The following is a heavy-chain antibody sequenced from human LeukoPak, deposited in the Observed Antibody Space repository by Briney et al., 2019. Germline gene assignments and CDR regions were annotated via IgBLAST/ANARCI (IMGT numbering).Heavy chain of an antibody. CDR1: GFRFSNYA. V-gene: IGHV3-23*01. Sequence: GGSLRLSCAASGFRFSNYAMNWVRQAPGKGLEWVSTSGTGGNTYYTDSVKGRFSISRDNSKNTLYLQMNSLRAEDTAIYYCAKSYLQIVTLTALYFDYWGQGALVTVSS. D-gene: IGHD2-21*02. CDR2: SGTGGNT. CDR3: AKSYLQIVTLTALYFDY. J-gene: IGHJ4*02.